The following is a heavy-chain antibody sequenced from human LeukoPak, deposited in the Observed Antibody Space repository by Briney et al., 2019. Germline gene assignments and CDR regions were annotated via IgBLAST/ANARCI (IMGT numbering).Heavy chain of an antibody. V-gene: IGHV3-7*01. CDR1: GFTFSSYC. J-gene: IGHJ4*02. CDR3: ARDRGSSGWYFY. CDR2: IKRDGSEK. Sequence: GGSLRLSCAASGFTFSSYCMSWVRQAPGKGLEWVANIKRDGSEKYYVDSVKGRFTISRDNAKNSLYLQMNSLRAEDTAVYYCARDRGSSGWYFYGGQGTLVTVSS. D-gene: IGHD6-19*01.